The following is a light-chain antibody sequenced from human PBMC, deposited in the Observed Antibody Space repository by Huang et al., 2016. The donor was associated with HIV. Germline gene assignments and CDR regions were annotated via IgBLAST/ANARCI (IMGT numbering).Light chain of an antibody. J-gene: IGKJ5*01. CDR2: AAS. V-gene: IGKV1-9*01. CDR3: QQLNSYPIT. Sequence: IQLTQSPSSLSASVGDRVIITCRASQGISSYLAWYQQKPGKAPKLLIHAASTVQTGVPSRFSGSGSGTDFTLTISSLQPEDFATYYCQQLNSYPITFGQGTRLEMK. CDR1: QGISSY.